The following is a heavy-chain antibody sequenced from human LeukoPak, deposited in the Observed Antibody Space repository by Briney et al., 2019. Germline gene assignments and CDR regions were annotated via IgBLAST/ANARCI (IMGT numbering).Heavy chain of an antibody. CDR3: AKGGYSSGWYGLNDAFDI. Sequence: GGSLRLSCAASGFTFSSYWMSWVRQAPGKGLEWVSAISGSGGSTYYADSVKGWFTISRDNSKNTLYLQMNSLRAEDTAVYYCAKGGYSSGWYGLNDAFDIWGQGTMVTVSS. J-gene: IGHJ3*02. CDR1: GFTFSSYW. D-gene: IGHD6-19*01. CDR2: ISGSGGST. V-gene: IGHV3-23*01.